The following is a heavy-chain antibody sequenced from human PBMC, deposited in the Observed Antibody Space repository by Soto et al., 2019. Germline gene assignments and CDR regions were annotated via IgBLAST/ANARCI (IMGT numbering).Heavy chain of an antibody. CDR3: AKSNTYCSGGSCSEYFQH. J-gene: IGHJ1*01. CDR2: ISGSGGST. CDR1: GFTFSSYA. D-gene: IGHD2-15*01. Sequence: GGSLRLSCAASGFTFSSYAVSWVRQAPGKGLEWVSAISGSGGSTYHADSVKGRFTISRDNSKNTLYLQMNSLRAEDTAVYCCAKSNTYCSGGSCSEYFQHWGQGTLVTVSS. V-gene: IGHV3-23*01.